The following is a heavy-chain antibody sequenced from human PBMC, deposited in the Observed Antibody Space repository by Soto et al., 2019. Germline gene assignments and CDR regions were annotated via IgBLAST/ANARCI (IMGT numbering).Heavy chain of an antibody. D-gene: IGHD4-17*01. Sequence: QVQLVQSGAEVKKPRASVKVSCKVSGYTLNEVAMHWVRQAPGKGLEWLGGFDPDEAETIYAQHFQGRVTMTKDTSTDTVYMELSSLRSEDTALYFCTTYHGDYNFDHWGQGTLVTVSS. CDR3: TTYHGDYNFDH. CDR1: GYTLNEVA. CDR2: FDPDEAET. J-gene: IGHJ5*02. V-gene: IGHV1-24*01.